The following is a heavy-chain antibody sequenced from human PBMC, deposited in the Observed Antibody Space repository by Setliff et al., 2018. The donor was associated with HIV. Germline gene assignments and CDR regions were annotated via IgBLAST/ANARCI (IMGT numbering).Heavy chain of an antibody. J-gene: IGHJ3*02. Sequence: GGSLRLSCAASGLTFNAHAMSWVRQAPGKGLEWVSAISYSGGSTFYADSVKGRFTISRQNYKNTLYLQMNSLKAEDTAVYYCAKDLEYCTGPMCYSFNAFDIWGQGTMVTVS. CDR1: GLTFNAHA. CDR2: ISYSGGST. D-gene: IGHD2-8*02. CDR3: AKDLEYCTGPMCYSFNAFDI. V-gene: IGHV3-23*01.